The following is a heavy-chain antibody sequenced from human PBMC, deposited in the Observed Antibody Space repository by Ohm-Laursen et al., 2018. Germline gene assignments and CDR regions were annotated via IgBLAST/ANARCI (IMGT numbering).Heavy chain of an antibody. V-gene: IGHV4-59*07. J-gene: IGHJ4*02. Sequence: SDTLSLTCTVSGGSISSYYWSWIRQPPGKGLEWIGYIYYSGSTNYNPSLKSRVTISVDTSKNQFSLKLSSVTAADTAVYYCARVWDDYFNYWGQGTLVTVSS. CDR1: GGSISSYY. D-gene: IGHD3-16*01. CDR2: IYYSGST. CDR3: ARVWDDYFNY.